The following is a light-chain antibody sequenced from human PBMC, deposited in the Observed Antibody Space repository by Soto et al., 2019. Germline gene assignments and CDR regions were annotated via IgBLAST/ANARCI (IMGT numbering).Light chain of an antibody. CDR3: QHNT. CDR2: ATS. CDR1: QSISSDS. V-gene: IGKV3-20*01. Sequence: DIVLTQSPGTLSLSPGERATLSCRASQSISSDSLGWFQQKPGQPPRLLIYATSIRATGIPDRFSGSGSGTDFTLTISRLEPEDFEVYFCQHNTFGQGTKLEI. J-gene: IGKJ2*01.